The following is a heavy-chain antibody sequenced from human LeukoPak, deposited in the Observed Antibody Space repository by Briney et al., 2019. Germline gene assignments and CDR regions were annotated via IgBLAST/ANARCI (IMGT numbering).Heavy chain of an antibody. D-gene: IGHD6-6*01. Sequence: PGGSLGLSCAASGFTFSNHAMSWVRQAPGKGLEWVSVIGDSGGSTYHADSVKGRFTISRDNSKNTLYLQMNSLRADDTAVYHCAKGGASSPYTYIDVWGKGTTVIVSS. J-gene: IGHJ6*04. CDR1: GFTFSNHA. V-gene: IGHV3-23*01. CDR2: IGDSGGST. CDR3: AKGGASSPYTYIDV.